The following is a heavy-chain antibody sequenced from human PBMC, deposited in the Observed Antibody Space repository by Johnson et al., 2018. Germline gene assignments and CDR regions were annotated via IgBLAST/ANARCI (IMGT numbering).Heavy chain of an antibody. J-gene: IGHJ4*02. Sequence: VQLVESGGGLVKPGRSLILSCTASGFTFGDYGMSWFRQAPGKGPEWVSFIRSEAYGGTTEYAASVKGRFNITRDDSKSIAFLQMNSLKTEDTAVYYCARDQVAGSYRRFDYWGQGTLVTVSS. CDR1: GFTFGDYG. CDR2: IRSEAYGGTT. V-gene: IGHV3-49*05. D-gene: IGHD6-19*01. CDR3: ARDQVAGSYRRFDY.